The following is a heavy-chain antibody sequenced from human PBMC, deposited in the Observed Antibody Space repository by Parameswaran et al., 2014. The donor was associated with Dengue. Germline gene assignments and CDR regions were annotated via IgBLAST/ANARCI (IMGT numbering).Heavy chain of an antibody. Sequence: VRQAPGKGLEWIGEINHSGGTNYNPSLKSRVTISVDTSKNQFSLKLSSVTAADTAVYYCARGLVAAWSQISGGSGVYYFDYWGQGTLVTVSS. V-gene: IGHV4-34*01. J-gene: IGHJ4*02. D-gene: IGHD3-10*01. CDR2: INHSGGT. CDR3: ARGLVAAWSQISGGSGVYYFDY.